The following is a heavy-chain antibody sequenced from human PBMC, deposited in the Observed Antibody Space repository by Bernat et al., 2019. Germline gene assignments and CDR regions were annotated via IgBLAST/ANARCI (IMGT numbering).Heavy chain of an antibody. D-gene: IGHD3-16*01. CDR3: ARTGISSTGYGRLYCFDC. CDR2: IWYDGSNK. Sequence: QVQLVESGGGVVQPGRSLRLSCAASGFTFSSYGMHWVRQAPGKGLEWVAVIWYDGSNKYYADSVKGRFTISRDNSKNTLYLQMNSLRAEDTAVYYCARTGISSTGYGRLYCFDCWGQGTLVTVSS. V-gene: IGHV3-33*01. CDR1: GFTFSSYG. J-gene: IGHJ4*02.